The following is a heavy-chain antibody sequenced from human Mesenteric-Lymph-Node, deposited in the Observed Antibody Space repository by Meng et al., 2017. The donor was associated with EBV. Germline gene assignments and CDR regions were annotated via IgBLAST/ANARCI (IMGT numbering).Heavy chain of an antibody. CDR2: INHSGST. Sequence: QLHHGGAGLLKPSETLSLTCAFYGGSFSNHYWSWIRQPPGKGLEWIGEINHSGSTSYNPSLKSRVTISVDTAKNQFSLKMSSVTAADTAVYYCARLIVGSLSTFDYWGQGALVTVSS. D-gene: IGHD1-26*01. CDR1: GGSFSNHY. J-gene: IGHJ4*02. V-gene: IGHV4-34*01. CDR3: ARLIVGSLSTFDY.